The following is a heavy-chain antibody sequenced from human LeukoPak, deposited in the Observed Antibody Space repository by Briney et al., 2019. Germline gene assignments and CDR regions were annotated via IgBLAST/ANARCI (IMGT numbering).Heavy chain of an antibody. CDR1: GFTFSSYW. V-gene: IGHV3-7*04. CDR3: ARVAVAATGAFDI. D-gene: IGHD6-19*01. CDR2: IKQDGSEI. J-gene: IGHJ3*02. Sequence: GSLRLSCAVSGFTFSSYWMSWVRQAPGKGLEWVASIKQDGSEIQYVDSVKGRFTISRDNAKNSLYPQMNSLRVEDTAVYYCARVAVAATGAFDIWGQGTMVTVSS.